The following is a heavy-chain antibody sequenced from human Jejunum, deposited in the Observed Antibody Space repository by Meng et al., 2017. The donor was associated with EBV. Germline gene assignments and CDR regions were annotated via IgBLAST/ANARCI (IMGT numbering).Heavy chain of an antibody. CDR2: INTRTGNP. Sequence: GKLVQSGSGLKKPGASVKVSCKASGYTFSRYAMNWVRQAPGQGLEWMGWINTRTGNPAYAQGFTGRFVFSLDTSVSTAYLQISSLKAEDTAVYYCASDISTATFGYWGQGTLVTVSS. CDR1: GYTFSRYA. D-gene: IGHD2-21*02. J-gene: IGHJ4*02. CDR3: ASDISTATFGY. V-gene: IGHV7-4-1*02.